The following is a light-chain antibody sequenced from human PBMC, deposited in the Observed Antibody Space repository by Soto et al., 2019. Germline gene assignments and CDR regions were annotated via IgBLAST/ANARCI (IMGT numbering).Light chain of an antibody. Sequence: DIPMNQSPSSLYASVGDRVTITCQASQESSNYLNWYQQKPGKAPKLLIYDASNLETWVTSRVSGRESGTDFTFTISSLQPEDIATYYCQQYDNIPLTFGGGTKVEIK. CDR2: DAS. CDR3: QQYDNIPLT. CDR1: QESSNY. J-gene: IGKJ4*01. V-gene: IGKV1-33*01.